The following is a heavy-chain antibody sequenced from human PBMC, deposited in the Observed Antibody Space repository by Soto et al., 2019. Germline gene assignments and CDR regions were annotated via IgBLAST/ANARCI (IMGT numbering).Heavy chain of an antibody. V-gene: IGHV4-30-2*01. J-gene: IGHJ4*02. D-gene: IGHD3-10*01. CDR2: IYHSGTT. CDR3: ARVPAP. Sequence: QLQLQESGSGLVEPSQTLSLTCAVSGGSISSGGYSWSWVRQPPGQVLEWIGYIYHSGTTYHNPSLNSRVTPSVAWAKNQFSRTRSSVTASDTAAYYCARVPAPWGQGPLVTVSS. CDR1: GGSISSGGYS.